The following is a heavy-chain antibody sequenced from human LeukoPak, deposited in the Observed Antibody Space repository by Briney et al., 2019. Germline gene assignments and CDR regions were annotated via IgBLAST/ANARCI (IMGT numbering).Heavy chain of an antibody. Sequence: GASVKVSCKASGYTFTGYYMHWVRQAPGQGLEWMGWINPNSGGTHYAQKFQGRATMTRDTSISTAYTQLSRPRSDDTAVYYCARGRRGIIDYFDYWGQGTLVTVSS. V-gene: IGHV1-2*02. CDR3: ARGRRGIIDYFDY. J-gene: IGHJ4*02. CDR2: INPNSGGT. CDR1: GYTFTGYY. D-gene: IGHD3-16*02.